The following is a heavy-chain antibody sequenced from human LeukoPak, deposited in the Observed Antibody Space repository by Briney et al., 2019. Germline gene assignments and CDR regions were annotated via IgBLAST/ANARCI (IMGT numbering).Heavy chain of an antibody. J-gene: IGHJ4*02. CDR3: ARVTQTGYYTYFDY. D-gene: IGHD3-9*01. Sequence: ASVKVSCKASGYTFTNYYMHWVRQAPGQGLEWMGIINPSSGGTSYAQKFQGRLTMTRDTSTTTAYMELSSLRSEDKAVYYCARVTQTGYYTYFDYWGQGTLVTVSS. V-gene: IGHV1-46*01. CDR2: INPSSGGT. CDR1: GYTFTNYY.